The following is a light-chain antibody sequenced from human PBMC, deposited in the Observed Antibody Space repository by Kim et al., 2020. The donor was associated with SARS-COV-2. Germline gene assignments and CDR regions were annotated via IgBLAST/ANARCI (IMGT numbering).Light chain of an antibody. CDR3: QAWDSSTAV. V-gene: IGLV3-1*01. Sequence: SYELTQPPSVSVSPGQTASITCSGDRLGDKYAFWYQQKPGQSPVLVIYQDNKRPSGIPERFSGSNSGNRATLTISGTQAMDEADYYCQAWDSSTAVFGPG. CDR1: RLGDKY. CDR2: QDN. J-gene: IGLJ1*01.